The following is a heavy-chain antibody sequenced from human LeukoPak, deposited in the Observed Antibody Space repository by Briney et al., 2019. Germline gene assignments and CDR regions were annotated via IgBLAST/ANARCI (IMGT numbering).Heavy chain of an antibody. CDR2: IIPIFGTA. V-gene: IGHV1-69*05. J-gene: IGHJ6*03. Sequence: SVKVSCKASGGTFSSYAISWVRQAPGQGLEWMGGIIPIFGTANYAQKFQGRVTITTDESTSTAYMELSSLRSEDTAVYYCARGPLGIHYYYYMGVWGKGTTVTVSS. CDR1: GGTFSSYA. D-gene: IGHD1-14*01. CDR3: ARGPLGIHYYYYMGV.